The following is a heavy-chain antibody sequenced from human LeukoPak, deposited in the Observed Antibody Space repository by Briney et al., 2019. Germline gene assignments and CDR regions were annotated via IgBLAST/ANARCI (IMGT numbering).Heavy chain of an antibody. CDR1: GFTVSSNY. V-gene: IGHV3-53*01. CDR3: ARDIVATTAYYYYYYMDV. CDR2: IYSGGST. D-gene: IGHD5-12*01. J-gene: IGHJ6*03. Sequence: RGSLRLSCAASGFTVSSNYMSWVRQAPGKGLEWVSVIYSGGSTYYADSVKGRFTISRDNAKNSLFLQMNSLRAEDTAVYYCARDIVATTAYYYYYYMDVWGKGTTVTISS.